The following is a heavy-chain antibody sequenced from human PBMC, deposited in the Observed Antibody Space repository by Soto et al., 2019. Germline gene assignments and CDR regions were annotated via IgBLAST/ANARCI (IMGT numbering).Heavy chain of an antibody. J-gene: IGHJ4*02. D-gene: IGHD3-3*01. CDR3: AKGAYYDLWSGYTAFDC. Sequence: PGGSLRLSCAASGFTFSSTVMSWVRQAPGKGLEWVSAIKGSGDNTYYADSVKGRFSISRDNSKNMLYLQMNSLRAEDTAIYYCAKGAYYDLWSGYTAFDCWGQGTLVTVSS. CDR1: GFTFSSTV. CDR2: IKGSGDNT. V-gene: IGHV3-23*01.